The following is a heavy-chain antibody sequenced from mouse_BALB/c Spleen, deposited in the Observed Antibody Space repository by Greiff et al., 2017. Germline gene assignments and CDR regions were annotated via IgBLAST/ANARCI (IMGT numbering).Heavy chain of an antibody. CDR2: INPSNGGT. D-gene: IGHD2-1*01. Sequence: VQLQQSGPELVKPGASVKIPCKASGYTFTDYNMDWVKQSHGKSLEWIGDINPSNGGTIYNQKFKGKATLTVDKSSSTAYMELRSLTSEDTAVYYCARGGLYYGNYGYYAMDYWGQGTSVTVSS. V-gene: IGHV1-18*01. CDR3: ARGGLYYGNYGYYAMDY. J-gene: IGHJ4*01. CDR1: GYTFTDYN.